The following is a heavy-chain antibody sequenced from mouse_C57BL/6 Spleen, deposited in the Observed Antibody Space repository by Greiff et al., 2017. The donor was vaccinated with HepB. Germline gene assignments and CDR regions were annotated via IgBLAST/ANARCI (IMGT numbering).Heavy chain of an antibody. CDR3: ARFGGSRDY. V-gene: IGHV1-69*01. CDR1: GYTFTSYW. D-gene: IGHD1-1*01. J-gene: IGHJ2*01. CDR2: IDPSDSYT. Sequence: VQLQQPGAELVMPGASVKLSCKASGYTFTSYWMHWVKQRPGQGLEWIGEIDPSDSYTNYNQKFKGKSTLTVDKSSSTAYMQLSSLTSEDSAVYYCARFGGSRDYWGQGTTLTVSS.